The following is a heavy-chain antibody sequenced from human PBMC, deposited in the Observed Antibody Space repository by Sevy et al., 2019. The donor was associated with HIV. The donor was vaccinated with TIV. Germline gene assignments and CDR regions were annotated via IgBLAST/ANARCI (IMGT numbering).Heavy chain of an antibody. D-gene: IGHD2-2*01. CDR3: ARDSWTYCDSTSCPRGFDY. CDR1: GFTFSDYW. V-gene: IGHV3-7*01. J-gene: IGHJ4*02. Sequence: GGSLRLSCAASGFTFSDYWMSWVRQAPGKGLEWVANIKPDGGETYSVDSVMGRFTISRDNAKNSVSLQMNSLRAEDTAVYYCARDSWTYCDSTSCPRGFDYWGQGTLVTVSS. CDR2: IKPDGGET.